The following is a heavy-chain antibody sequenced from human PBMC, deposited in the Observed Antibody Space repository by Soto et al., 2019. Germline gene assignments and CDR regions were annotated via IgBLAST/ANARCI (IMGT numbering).Heavy chain of an antibody. J-gene: IGHJ4*02. CDR2: ISAYNGNT. CDR1: GYTFTSYG. CDR3: ARAPIIAVAEGLPYYFDY. Sequence: ASVKVSCKASGYTFTSYGISWVRQAPGQGLEWMGWISAYNGNTNYAQKLQGRVTMTTDTSTSTAYMELRSLRSDDTAVYYCARAPIIAVAEGLPYYFDYWGQGTLVTVSS. D-gene: IGHD6-19*01. V-gene: IGHV1-18*01.